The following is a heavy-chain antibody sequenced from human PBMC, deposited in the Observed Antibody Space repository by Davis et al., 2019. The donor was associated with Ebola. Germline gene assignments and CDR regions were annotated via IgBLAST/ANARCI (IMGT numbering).Heavy chain of an antibody. D-gene: IGHD2-15*01. CDR2: ISSSGSTI. V-gene: IGHV3-11*04. J-gene: IGHJ4*02. CDR1: GFPFSDYY. Sequence: GESLKISCAASGFPFSDYYMSWIRQAPGKGLEWVSYISSSGSTIYYADSVKGRFTISRDNAKNSLYLQMNSLRAEDTAVYYCARSSAAHFDYWGQGTLVTVSS. CDR3: ARSSAAHFDY.